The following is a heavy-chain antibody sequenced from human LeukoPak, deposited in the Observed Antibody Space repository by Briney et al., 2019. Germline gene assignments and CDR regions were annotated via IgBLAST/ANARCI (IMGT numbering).Heavy chain of an antibody. CDR1: GLTFKSDA. J-gene: IGHJ4*02. CDR3: ARGAPDGAPYYFDY. V-gene: IGHV3-53*01. CDR2: IYSGGST. Sequence: HPGGSLRLSCAASGLTFKSDAMSWVRQAPGKGLEWVSVIYSGGSTYYADSVKGRFTISRDNSKNTLYLQMNSLRAEDTAVYYCARGAPDGAPYYFDYWGQGTLVTVSS. D-gene: IGHD3-10*01.